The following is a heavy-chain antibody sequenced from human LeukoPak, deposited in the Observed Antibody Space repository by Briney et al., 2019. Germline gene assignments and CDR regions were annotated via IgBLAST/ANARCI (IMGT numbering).Heavy chain of an antibody. J-gene: IGHJ6*03. V-gene: IGHV1-69*02. D-gene: IGHD6-19*01. CDR1: GGTFSSYT. Sequence: SVKVSCKASGGTFSSYTISWVRQAPGQGLEWMGRIIPILGIANYAQKFQGRVTITADKSTSTAYMELSSLRSEDTAVYYCARAPLRVAGKDCYYYMDVWGKGTTVTVSS. CDR2: IIPILGIA. CDR3: ARAPLRVAGKDCYYYMDV.